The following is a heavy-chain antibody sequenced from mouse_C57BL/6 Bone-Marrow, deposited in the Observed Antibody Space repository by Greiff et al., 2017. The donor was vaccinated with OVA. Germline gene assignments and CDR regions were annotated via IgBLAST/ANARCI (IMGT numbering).Heavy chain of an antibody. D-gene: IGHD2-1*01. Sequence: VQLQQSGAELAKPGASVKLSCKASGYTFTSYWMHWVKQRPGQGLEWIGYINPSSGYTKYNQKFKDQATLTADKSSSTAYMQLSSLTYEDSAVYYGARRGLYYCKKDYFDYWGQGTTLTVSS. CDR3: ARRGLYYCKKDYFDY. V-gene: IGHV1-7*01. J-gene: IGHJ2*01. CDR1: GYTFTSYW. CDR2: INPSSGYT.